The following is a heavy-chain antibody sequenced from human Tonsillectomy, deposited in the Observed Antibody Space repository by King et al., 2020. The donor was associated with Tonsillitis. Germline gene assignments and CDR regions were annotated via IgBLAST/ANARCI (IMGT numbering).Heavy chain of an antibody. J-gene: IGHJ4*02. CDR2: ISTYNGHT. Sequence: QLVQSGSEVKKPGASVKVSCRASDYTFTTYAVSWVRQAPGQGLEWMGWISTYNGHTNYAQKLQGRLTMTANTYTRTVDMELRSLRTDDTAVYYCAREVYAGVWYYLDHWGQGTLVTVSS. CDR3: AREVYAGVWYYLDH. CDR1: DYTFTTYA. V-gene: IGHV1-18*01. D-gene: IGHD2/OR15-2a*01.